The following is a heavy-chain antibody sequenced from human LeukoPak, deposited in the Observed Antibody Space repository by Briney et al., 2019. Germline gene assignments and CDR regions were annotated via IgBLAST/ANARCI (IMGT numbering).Heavy chain of an antibody. CDR2: INSGGST. Sequence: GGSLRLSCAASGFTVSSNYMSWVRQAPGKGLEWVSVINSGGSTYYADSVKGRFTISRDNSKNTLYLQMNSLRAEDTAVYYCARDFDNEGPYSYGYVYWGQGTLVTVSS. CDR1: GFTVSSNY. CDR3: ARDFDNEGPYSYGYVY. J-gene: IGHJ4*02. D-gene: IGHD5-18*01. V-gene: IGHV3-66*01.